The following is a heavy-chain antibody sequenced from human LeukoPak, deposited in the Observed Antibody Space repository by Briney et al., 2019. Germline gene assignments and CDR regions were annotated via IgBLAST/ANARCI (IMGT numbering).Heavy chain of an antibody. CDR3: AKYPYYYDTSGYNGYY. CDR2: ISGSGGST. V-gene: IGHV3-23*01. Sequence: GGSLRLSCVASGFAFSTYGMHWVRQGPGKGLEWVSSISGSGGSTYYADSVKGRFTISRDNSKNTMILQMNSLRAEDTAVYYCAKYPYYYDTSGYNGYYWGQGTLVTVSS. J-gene: IGHJ4*02. D-gene: IGHD3-22*01. CDR1: GFAFSTYG.